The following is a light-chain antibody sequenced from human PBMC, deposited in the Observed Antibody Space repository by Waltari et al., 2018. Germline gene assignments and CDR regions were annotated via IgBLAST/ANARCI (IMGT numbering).Light chain of an antibody. Sequence: DIQMTQSPSTVSASIGDKVTTTSRASQTITNWLAWYQLKPGKAPKLLIYDASTLASGVPSRFSGSGSETEFTLTITSLQPDDFATYYCHQYNTLSVSFGQGTKVEVK. CDR1: QTITNW. CDR3: HQYNTLSVS. V-gene: IGKV1-5*03. CDR2: DAS. J-gene: IGKJ1*01.